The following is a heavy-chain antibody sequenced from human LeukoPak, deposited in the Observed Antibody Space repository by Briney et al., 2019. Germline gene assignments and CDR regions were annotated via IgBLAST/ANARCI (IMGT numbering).Heavy chain of an antibody. J-gene: IGHJ5*02. CDR1: GGSFSGYY. Sequence: SETLSLTCAVYGGSFSGYYWSWIRQPPGKGLEWIGEINHSGSTNYNPSLKSRVTISVDTPKNQFSLKLSSVTAADTAVYYCARWITYYDFWSGYNWFDPWGQGTLVTVSS. D-gene: IGHD3-3*01. V-gene: IGHV4-34*01. CDR2: INHSGST. CDR3: ARWITYYDFWSGYNWFDP.